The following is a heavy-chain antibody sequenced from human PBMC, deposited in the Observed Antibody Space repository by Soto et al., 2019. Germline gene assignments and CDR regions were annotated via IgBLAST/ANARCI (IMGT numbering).Heavy chain of an antibody. Sequence: ASVKVSCKASGGTFSSYAISWVRQAPGQGLEWMGGIIPIFGTANYAQKFQGRVTITADESTSTAYMELSSLRSEDTAVYYCARDLPYYYDSSGYPSFDYWGQGTLVTV. D-gene: IGHD3-22*01. CDR2: IIPIFGTA. V-gene: IGHV1-69*13. J-gene: IGHJ4*02. CDR1: GGTFSSYA. CDR3: ARDLPYYYDSSGYPSFDY.